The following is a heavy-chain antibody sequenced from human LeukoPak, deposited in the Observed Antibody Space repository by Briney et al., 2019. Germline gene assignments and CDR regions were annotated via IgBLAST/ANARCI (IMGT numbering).Heavy chain of an antibody. D-gene: IGHD1-26*01. J-gene: IGHJ4*02. CDR2: IYYIRNT. V-gene: IGHV4-61*08. CDR1: GASVGSAGYY. CDR3: ARTQSQSRSYRYYFGY. Sequence: SETLSLTCTVSGASVGSAGYYWTWIRQPPGGGLEWIGYIYYIRNTYYNPSLKSRVTMSLDPSNNQFSLRLNSVTAADTAVYYCARTQSQSRSYRYYFGYWGQGTLVTVSS.